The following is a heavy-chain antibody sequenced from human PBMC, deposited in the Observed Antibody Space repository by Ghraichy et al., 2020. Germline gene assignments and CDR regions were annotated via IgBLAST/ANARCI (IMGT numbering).Heavy chain of an antibody. CDR1: GFSFSSYS. CDR2: ISSSSSYI. D-gene: IGHD3-22*01. Sequence: GGSLRLSCAASGFSFSSYSMNWVRQAPGKGLEWVSSISSSSSYIYYTDSMKGRFTISRDNAKNSLYLQINSLRAEDTAVYYCARGDSSGYYYVHYYYYMDVWGKGTTVTVSS. J-gene: IGHJ6*03. CDR3: ARGDSSGYYYVHYYYYMDV. V-gene: IGHV3-21*01.